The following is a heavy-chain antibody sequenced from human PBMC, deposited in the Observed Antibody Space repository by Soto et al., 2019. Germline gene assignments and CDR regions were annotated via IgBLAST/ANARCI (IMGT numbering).Heavy chain of an antibody. CDR3: AISSRELFDY. CDR1: GGSISSYY. CDR2: IYYSGST. V-gene: IGHV4-59*01. D-gene: IGHD6-6*01. J-gene: IGHJ4*02. Sequence: SETLSLTCTVSGGSISSYYWSWIRQPPGKGLEWIGYIYYSGSTNYNPSLKSRVTISVDTSKNQFSLKLSSVTTADTAVYYCAISSRELFDYWGQGTLVTVSS.